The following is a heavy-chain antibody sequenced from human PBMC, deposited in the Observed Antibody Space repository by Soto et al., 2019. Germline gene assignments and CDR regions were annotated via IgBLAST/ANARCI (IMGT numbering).Heavy chain of an antibody. CDR1: GLTFTRYS. CDR2: ISSTTNYI. Sequence: GGSLRLSCAASGLTFTRYSMNWVRQAPGKGLEGVSSISSTTNYIYYGDSMKGRFTISRDNAKNSLYLEMNSLRAEDTAVYYCARESEDLTSNFDYWGQGTLVTVSS. V-gene: IGHV3-21*06. J-gene: IGHJ4*02. CDR3: ARESEDLTSNFDY.